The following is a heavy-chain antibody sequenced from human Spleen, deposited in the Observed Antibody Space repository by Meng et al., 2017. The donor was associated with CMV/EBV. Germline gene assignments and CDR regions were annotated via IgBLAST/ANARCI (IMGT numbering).Heavy chain of an antibody. Sequence: FSDYYMTWVRQVPGKGLEWVSYISSSGSTIYDADFAKGRFTISRDNAKDSLYLQMNSLRAEDTAVYYCARVAPRGHSGYDYGGDYFDYWGQGTLVTVSS. D-gene: IGHD5-12*01. V-gene: IGHV3-11*04. J-gene: IGHJ4*02. CDR3: ARVAPRGHSGYDYGGDYFDY. CDR2: ISSSGSTI. CDR1: FSDYY.